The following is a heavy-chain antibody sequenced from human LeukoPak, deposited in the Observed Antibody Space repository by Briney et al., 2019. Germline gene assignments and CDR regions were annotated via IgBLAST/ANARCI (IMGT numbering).Heavy chain of an antibody. J-gene: IGHJ4*02. D-gene: IGHD2-15*01. CDR3: ARAHCSGGSCYFDY. CDR1: GGTFSSYT. V-gene: IGHV1-69*02. CDR2: IIPILGIA. Sequence: SVKVSCKASGGTFSSYTISWVRQAPGQGLEWMGRIIPILGIANYAQKFQGRVTITADKSTSTAYMELSSLRSEDTAVYYCARAHCSGGSCYFDYWGQGTLVTVSS.